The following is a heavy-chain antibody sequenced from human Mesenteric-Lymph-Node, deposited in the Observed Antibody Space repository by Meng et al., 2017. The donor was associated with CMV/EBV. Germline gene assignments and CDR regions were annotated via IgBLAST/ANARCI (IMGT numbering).Heavy chain of an antibody. Sequence: GSLRLSCAVSGGSITSSKYYWGRIRQPPGKGLEWIGSIHYSGSTYYIPSLKSRVTMSVDTSKNQFSLRLTSVTAADTALYFCARSYDSSGFYANWFDPWGQGTLVTVSS. D-gene: IGHD3-22*01. J-gene: IGHJ5*02. CDR3: ARSYDSSGFYANWFDP. CDR2: IHYSGST. V-gene: IGHV4-39*07. CDR1: GGSITSSKYY.